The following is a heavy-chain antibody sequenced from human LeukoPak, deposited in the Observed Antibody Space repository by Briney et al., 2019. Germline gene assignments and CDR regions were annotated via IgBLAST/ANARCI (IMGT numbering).Heavy chain of an antibody. J-gene: IGHJ4*02. Sequence: GGSLRLSCAASGFTFSNSAMNWVRQAPGKGLEWVSAISGSGGNTYYPNSVKGRFTISRDNSRNTLYLQMNSLRAEDTAVYYSAKGQVFQCDYWGQGTLVTVSS. D-gene: IGHD2/OR15-2a*01. CDR2: ISGSGGNT. CDR3: AKGQVFQCDY. CDR1: GFTFSNSA. V-gene: IGHV3-23*01.